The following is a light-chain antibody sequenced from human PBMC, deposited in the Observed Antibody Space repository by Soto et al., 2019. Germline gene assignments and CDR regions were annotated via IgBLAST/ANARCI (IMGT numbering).Light chain of an antibody. Sequence: EIVLTQSPGTLSLSPGERATLSCRASQSVSSSYLAWYQQKPGQAPRLLIYGASSRATGIPDRFSGSGSGKDFTLTISRLEPEDFAVYYWQQYGSSRTFGQGTKVEMK. CDR2: GAS. CDR3: QQYGSSRT. J-gene: IGKJ1*01. V-gene: IGKV3-20*01. CDR1: QSVSSSY.